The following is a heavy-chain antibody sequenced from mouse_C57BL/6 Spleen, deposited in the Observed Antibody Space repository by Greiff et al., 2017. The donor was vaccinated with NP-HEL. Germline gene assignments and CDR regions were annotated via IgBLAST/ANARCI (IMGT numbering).Heavy chain of an antibody. J-gene: IGHJ4*01. V-gene: IGHV1-64*01. Sequence: QVQLQQPGAELVKPGASVKLSCKASGYTFTSYWMHWVKQRPGQGLEWIGMIHPNSGSTNYNEKFNSKATLTVDQSSSTAYMQLSSLTSEDSAVYYCARRPGRSEGNSAKDYWGQGTSVTVSS. CDR1: GYTFTSYW. CDR2: IHPNSGST. CDR3: ARRPGRSEGNSAKDY.